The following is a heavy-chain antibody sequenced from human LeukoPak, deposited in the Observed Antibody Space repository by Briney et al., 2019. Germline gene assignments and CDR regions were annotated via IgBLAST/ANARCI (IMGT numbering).Heavy chain of an antibody. V-gene: IGHV4-59*11. CDR1: GGSISSHY. CDR2: IYYSGST. Sequence: SETLSLTCTVSGGSISSHYWSWIRQPPGKGPEWIGYIYYSGSTNYNPSLKSRVTISVDTSKNQFSLKLSSVTAADTAVYYCARDLGYMDVWGKGTTVTVSS. CDR3: ARDLGYMDV. J-gene: IGHJ6*03.